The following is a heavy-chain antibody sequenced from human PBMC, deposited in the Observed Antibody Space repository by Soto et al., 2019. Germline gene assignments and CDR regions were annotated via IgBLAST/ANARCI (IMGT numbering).Heavy chain of an antibody. CDR1: GFTFSSYG. D-gene: IGHD2-2*01. V-gene: IGHV3-30*18. J-gene: IGHJ3*02. CDR3: AKGGRRVYCSSTSCPAGAFDI. Sequence: QVQLVESGGDVVQPGRSLRLSCAASGFTFSSYGMHWVRQTPGKGLEWVAVISYDGSNKYYADSVRGRFTISRDNSKNTMYLQLNSLRAEDTAVYYCAKGGRRVYCSSTSCPAGAFDIWGQGTMVTVSS. CDR2: ISYDGSNK.